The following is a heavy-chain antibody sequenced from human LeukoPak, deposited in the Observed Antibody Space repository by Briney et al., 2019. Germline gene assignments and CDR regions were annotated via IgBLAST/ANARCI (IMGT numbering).Heavy chain of an antibody. V-gene: IGHV3-74*01. Sequence: GGSLRLSCAASGFTFSSYWMHWVRQAPGKGLVWFSRINSDGSSTRYADSVKGRFTISRDNANNTLYLQRNSLRAEDTAVYYCARGPLGSGSYFAYWGQGTLVTVSS. D-gene: IGHD3-10*01. CDR3: ARGPLGSGSYFAY. J-gene: IGHJ4*02. CDR1: GFTFSSYW. CDR2: INSDGSST.